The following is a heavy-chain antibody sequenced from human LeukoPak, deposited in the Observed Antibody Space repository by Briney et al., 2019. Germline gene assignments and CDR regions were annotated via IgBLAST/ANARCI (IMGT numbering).Heavy chain of an antibody. Sequence: GGSLRLSCAASGFTFSSYAMSWVRQAPGKGLEWVSGSSGSGGSTYYADSVKGRFTISRDNSKNTLYLQMNSLRAEDTAVYYCAREGVMDYDFWSGYVGYWGQRTLVTVSS. J-gene: IGHJ4*02. CDR1: GFTFSSYA. CDR2: SSGSGGST. D-gene: IGHD3-3*01. V-gene: IGHV3-23*01. CDR3: AREGVMDYDFWSGYVGY.